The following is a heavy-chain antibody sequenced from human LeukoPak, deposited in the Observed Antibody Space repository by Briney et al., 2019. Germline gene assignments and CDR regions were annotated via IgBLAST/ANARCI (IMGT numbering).Heavy chain of an antibody. CDR3: ARDLHYYLAMDV. V-gene: IGHV3-23*01. J-gene: IGHJ6*02. D-gene: IGHD2/OR15-2a*01. CDR2: IGSDNKP. Sequence: GGSLRVSCEASGFTFSAYAMTWVRQAPGQGLEWVSSIGSDNKPHYSESVKGRFAISRDNSKSMLFLQLNSLRAEDTALYYCARDLHYYLAMDVWGQGTTVTVSS. CDR1: GFTFSAYA.